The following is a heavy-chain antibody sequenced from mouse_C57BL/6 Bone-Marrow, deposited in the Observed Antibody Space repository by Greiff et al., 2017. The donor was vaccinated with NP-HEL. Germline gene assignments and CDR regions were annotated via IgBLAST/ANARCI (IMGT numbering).Heavy chain of an antibody. V-gene: IGHV1-54*01. CDR1: GYAFTNYL. J-gene: IGHJ3*01. Sequence: QVQLQQSGADLVRPGTSVKVSCKASGYAFTNYLIEWVKQRPGQGLEWIGVINPGSGGTNYNEKFKGKATLTADKSSSTAYMQLSSLTSEDSAVYFCARWSSYYGSSSFAYWGQGTLVTVSA. D-gene: IGHD1-1*01. CDR2: INPGSGGT. CDR3: ARWSSYYGSSSFAY.